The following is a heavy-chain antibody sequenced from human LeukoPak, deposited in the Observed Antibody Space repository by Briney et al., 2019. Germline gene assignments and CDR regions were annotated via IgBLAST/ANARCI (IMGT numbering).Heavy chain of an antibody. J-gene: IGHJ4*02. CDR3: ARYNGGSLDY. V-gene: IGHV4-59*08. CDR1: GGSISSYY. D-gene: IGHD1-26*01. Sequence: SETLSLTCTVSGGSISSYYWSWIRQPPGKGLEWIGYIYYSGSTNYNPSLKSRVTISVGTSKNQFSLKLSSVTAADTAVYYCARYNGGSLDYWGQGTLVTVSS. CDR2: IYYSGST.